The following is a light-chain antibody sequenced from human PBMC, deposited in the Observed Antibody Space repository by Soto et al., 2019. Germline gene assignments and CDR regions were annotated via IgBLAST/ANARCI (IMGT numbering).Light chain of an antibody. J-gene: IGKJ3*01. CDR3: QQFDDYPFT. V-gene: IGKV1D-13*01. Sequence: AIQLTQSPSSLSAYVGDSVSITCRASPGISSALAWYQQKPGRAPKLLIYDASSLEGGVPSRFSGSRSGTDFTLTVSSLQPEDFATYYCQQFDDYPFTFGPGTKVDIK. CDR1: PGISSA. CDR2: DAS.